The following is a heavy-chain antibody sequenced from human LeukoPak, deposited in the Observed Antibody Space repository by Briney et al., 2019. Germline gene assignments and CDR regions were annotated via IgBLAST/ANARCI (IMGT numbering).Heavy chain of an antibody. Sequence: PGGSLRLSCAASGFTFSRYEMNWVRQAPGKGLEWVSSISRSGSTKYYADSVKGRFTISRDNAKNSLFLQMNSLRAEDTAVYYCARVLRYCSGGNCYSGGLGYMDVWGKGTTVTISS. D-gene: IGHD2-15*01. J-gene: IGHJ6*03. CDR2: ISRSGSTK. CDR1: GFTFSRYE. V-gene: IGHV3-48*03. CDR3: ARVLRYCSGGNCYSGGLGYMDV.